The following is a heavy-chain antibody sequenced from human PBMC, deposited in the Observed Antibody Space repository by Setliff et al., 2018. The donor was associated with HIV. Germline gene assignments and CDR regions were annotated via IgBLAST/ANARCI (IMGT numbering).Heavy chain of an antibody. CDR2: VYSAGNT. V-gene: IGHV3-53*01. J-gene: IGHJ4*02. D-gene: IGHD2-21*01. CDR3: ARGFAQGFDY. CDR1: GFTVSSTY. Sequence: PGGSLRLSCAASGFTVSSTYMSWVRQSPVRGLEWVSVVYSAGNTYYADSVKGRFTVSRDESENTMYLQMRSLRAEDTAVYYCARGFAQGFDYWGQGTLVTVSS.